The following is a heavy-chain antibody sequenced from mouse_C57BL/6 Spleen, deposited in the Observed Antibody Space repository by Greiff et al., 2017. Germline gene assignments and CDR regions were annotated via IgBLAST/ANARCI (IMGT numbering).Heavy chain of an antibody. CDR2: IDPSDSYT. V-gene: IGHV1-69*01. CDR1: GYTFTSYW. J-gene: IGHJ2*01. Sequence: VQLQQPGAELVMPGASVKLSCKASGYTFTSYWMHWVKQRPGQGLEWIGEIDPSDSYTNYNQKFKGKSTLTVDKSSSTAYMQLSSLTSEDSAVYYCAIYDSHFDYWGQGTTLTVSS. CDR3: AIYDSHFDY. D-gene: IGHD2-12*01.